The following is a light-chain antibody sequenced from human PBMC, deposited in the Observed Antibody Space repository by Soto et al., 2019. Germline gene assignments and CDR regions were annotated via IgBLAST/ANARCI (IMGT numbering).Light chain of an antibody. CDR3: MIWPSNEGV. V-gene: IGLV5-37*01. CDR1: SDIDVGSYN. Sequence: QSALTQPPSSSASPGESARLTCTLPSDIDVGSYNIYWYQQKPGSPPRYLLYYNSDSDKGQGSGVPSRFSGSKDASANTGILLISGLQSEDEADYYCMIWPSNEGVVGGGTKLTVL. J-gene: IGLJ3*02. CDR2: YNSDSDK.